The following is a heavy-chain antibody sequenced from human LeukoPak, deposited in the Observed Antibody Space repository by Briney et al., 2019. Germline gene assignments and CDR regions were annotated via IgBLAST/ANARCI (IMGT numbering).Heavy chain of an antibody. CDR1: GYTFTSYG. J-gene: IGHJ4*02. D-gene: IGHD2-15*01. CDR2: FDPEDGET. V-gene: IGHV1-24*01. Sequence: ASVKVSCKASGYTFTSYGISWVRQAPGKGLEWMGGFDPEDGETIYAQKFQGRVTMTEDTSTDTAYMELSSLRSEDTAVYYCATALLGYWGQGTLVTVSS. CDR3: ATALLGY.